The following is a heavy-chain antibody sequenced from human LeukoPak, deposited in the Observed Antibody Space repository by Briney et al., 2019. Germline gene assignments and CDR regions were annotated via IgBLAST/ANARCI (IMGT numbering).Heavy chain of an antibody. CDR2: FGPEDGET. J-gene: IGHJ4*02. D-gene: IGHD6-19*01. CDR3: ATDGSSGWRTLTSFDY. Sequence: ASVKVSCKVSGYTLTELSMHWVRQAPGKGLEWMGGFGPEDGETIYAQKFQGRVTMTEDTSTDTAYMELSSLRSEDTAVYYCATDGSSGWRTLTSFDYWGQGTLVTVSS. CDR1: GYTLTELS. V-gene: IGHV1-24*01.